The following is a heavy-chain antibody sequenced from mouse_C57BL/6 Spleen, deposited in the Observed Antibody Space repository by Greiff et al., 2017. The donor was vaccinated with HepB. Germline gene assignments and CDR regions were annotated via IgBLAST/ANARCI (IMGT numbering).Heavy chain of an antibody. CDR2: IDPSDSYT. V-gene: IGHV1-50*01. D-gene: IGHD2-12*01. Sequence: QVQLQQPGAELVKPGASVKLSCKASGYTFTSYWMQWVKQRPGQGLEWIGEIDPSDSYTNYNQKFKGKATLTVDTSSSTAYMQLSSLTSEDSAVYYCARKGGLLYPDYYAIDYWGQGTSVTVSS. J-gene: IGHJ4*01. CDR3: ARKGGLLYPDYYAIDY. CDR1: GYTFTSYW.